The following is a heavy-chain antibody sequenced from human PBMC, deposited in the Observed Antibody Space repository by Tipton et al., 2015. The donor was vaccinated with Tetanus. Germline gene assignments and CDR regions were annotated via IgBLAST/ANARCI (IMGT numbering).Heavy chain of an antibody. CDR1: GYTFTHYG. J-gene: IGHJ5*02. D-gene: IGHD3/OR15-3a*01. Sequence: QLVQSGAEVKKPGASVKVSCKASGYTFTHYGVNWVRQAPGQGLEWMGWISPFKENVNYAEKFQGRLTMTTDRSTATVYMDLRSLRSDDTAVYYCARGRGLGPHEYFEHWGQGTLVTVSS. CDR3: ARGRGLGPHEYFEH. V-gene: IGHV1-18*01. CDR2: ISPFKENV.